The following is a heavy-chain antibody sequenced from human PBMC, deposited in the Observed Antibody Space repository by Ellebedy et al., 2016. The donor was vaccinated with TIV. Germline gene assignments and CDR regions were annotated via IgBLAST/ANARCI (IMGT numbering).Heavy chain of an antibody. J-gene: IGHJ4*02. D-gene: IGHD6-6*01. CDR3: ARLSSSTPSDSDY. Sequence: SVKVSXXASGGTFSSYAISWVRQAPGQGLEWMGGIIPIFGTANYAQKFQGRVTITADESTSTAYMELSSLRSEDTAVYYCARLSSSTPSDSDYWGQGTLVTVSS. CDR1: GGTFSSYA. CDR2: IIPIFGTA. V-gene: IGHV1-69*13.